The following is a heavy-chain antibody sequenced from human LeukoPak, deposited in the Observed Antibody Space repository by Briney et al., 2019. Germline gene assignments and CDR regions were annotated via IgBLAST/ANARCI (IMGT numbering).Heavy chain of an antibody. CDR2: IYTSGST. CDR1: GGSISSGSYY. D-gene: IGHD3-3*01. V-gene: IGHV4-61*02. CDR3: ASQTKGVFGFWNV. Sequence: SETLSLTCTVSGGSISSGSYYWSWIRQPAGKGLEWIGRIYTSGSTNYNPSLKSRVTISVDTSKNQFSLKLSSVTAADTAVYYCASQTKGVFGFWNVWGQGTTVTVSS. J-gene: IGHJ6*02.